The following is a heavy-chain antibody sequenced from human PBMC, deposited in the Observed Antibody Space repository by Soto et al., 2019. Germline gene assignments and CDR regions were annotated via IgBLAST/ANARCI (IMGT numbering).Heavy chain of an antibody. D-gene: IGHD3-3*01. CDR1: GFTFSDHY. J-gene: IGHJ6*02. V-gene: IGHV3-72*01. CDR3: AREGGFYDFWSGYHDVDYGMDV. Sequence: HPGGSLRLSCAASGFTFSDHYMDWVRQAPGKGLEWVGRTRNKANSYTTEYAASVKGRFTISRDDSKNSLYLQMNSLKTEDTAVYYCAREGGFYDFWSGYHDVDYGMDVWGQGTTVTVSS. CDR2: TRNKANSYTT.